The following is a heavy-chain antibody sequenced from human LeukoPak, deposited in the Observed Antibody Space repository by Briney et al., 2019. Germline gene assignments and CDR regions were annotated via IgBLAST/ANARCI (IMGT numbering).Heavy chain of an antibody. D-gene: IGHD4-17*01. CDR1: GGSINNYY. CDR2: IYYRGST. Sequence: SETLSLTCTVSGGSINNYYWSWIRQPPGKGLGWIGYIYYRGSTNYTPSLKSRVTFSVDTTKNQFSLKLNSVTAADTAVYYCARGGDYGDLRYFDYWGQGTLVTVSS. V-gene: IGHV4-59*01. CDR3: ARGGDYGDLRYFDY. J-gene: IGHJ4*02.